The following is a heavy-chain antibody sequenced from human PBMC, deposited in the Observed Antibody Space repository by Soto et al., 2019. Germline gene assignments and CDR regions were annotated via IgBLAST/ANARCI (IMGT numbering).Heavy chain of an antibody. CDR3: ARSVVVPAAILRYYYYYGMDV. Sequence: GESLKISCKGSGYSFTSYWIGWVRQMPGKGLEWMGIIYPGDSDTRYSPSFQGQVTISADKSISTAYLQWSSLKASDTAMYYCARSVVVPAAILRYYYYYGMDVWGQGTLVTVSS. CDR2: IYPGDSDT. CDR1: GYSFTSYW. D-gene: IGHD2-2*02. J-gene: IGHJ6*02. V-gene: IGHV5-51*01.